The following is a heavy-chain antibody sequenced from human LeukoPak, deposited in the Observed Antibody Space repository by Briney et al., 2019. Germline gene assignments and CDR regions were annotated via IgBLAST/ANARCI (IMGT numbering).Heavy chain of an antibody. V-gene: IGHV3-53*01. Sequence: GGSLRLSCAASGVIDSSKYMIWVRQAPGKGLEWVSVIYGGGTTNYPDSVEGRFTISRDNSKHTLYLQMNSLRAEDTAVYYCATSMTSPGAFDYWGQGTLVTVSS. CDR2: IYGGGTT. D-gene: IGHD2-8*02. J-gene: IGHJ4*02. CDR3: ATSMTSPGAFDY. CDR1: GVIDSSKY.